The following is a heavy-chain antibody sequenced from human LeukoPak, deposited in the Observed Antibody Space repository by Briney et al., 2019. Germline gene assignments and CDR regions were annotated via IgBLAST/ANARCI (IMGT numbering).Heavy chain of an antibody. CDR1: GFTFSSYG. D-gene: IGHD3-16*01. CDR2: IRYDGSIK. J-gene: IGHJ5*02. Sequence: GGSLRLSCAASGFTFSSYGMNWVRQAPGKGLEWVAFIRYDGSIKYSADSVKGRFTISRDNSKNTLFLQMNSLRAEDTAVYYCAKGDKMLTWRRTYNRFDPWGQGTLVTVSS. V-gene: IGHV3-30*02. CDR3: AKGDKMLTWRRTYNRFDP.